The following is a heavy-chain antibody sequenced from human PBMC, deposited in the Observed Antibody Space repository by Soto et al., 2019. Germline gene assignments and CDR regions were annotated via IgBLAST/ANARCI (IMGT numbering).Heavy chain of an antibody. J-gene: IGHJ6*02. CDR1: GGTFSSYA. V-gene: IGHV1-69*13. Sequence: GASVKVSCKASGGTFSSYAISWVLQAPGQGLEWMGGIIPIFGTANYAQKFQGRVTITADESTSTAYMELSSLRSEDTAVYYCARVAAAGKEDYYYGMDVWGQGTTVTVSS. CDR2: IIPIFGTA. CDR3: ARVAAAGKEDYYYGMDV. D-gene: IGHD6-13*01.